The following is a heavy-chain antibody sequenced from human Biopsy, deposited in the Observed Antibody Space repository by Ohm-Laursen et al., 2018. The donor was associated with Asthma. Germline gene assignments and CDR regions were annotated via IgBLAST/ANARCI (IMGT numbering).Heavy chain of an antibody. CDR2: GGSYYDGGLK. Sequence: RSLRLSCAASGFTFRSYAMHWVRQAPGKGLEWVAVGGSYYDGGLKYYADSVNGRFTLSRDDSKNTLYLQMNSLRPDDTAVYYCARDVMEWYLPAFDFWGQGTLVTVSS. D-gene: IGHD3-3*01. CDR1: GFTFRSYA. CDR3: ARDVMEWYLPAFDF. J-gene: IGHJ4*02. V-gene: IGHV3-30-3*01.